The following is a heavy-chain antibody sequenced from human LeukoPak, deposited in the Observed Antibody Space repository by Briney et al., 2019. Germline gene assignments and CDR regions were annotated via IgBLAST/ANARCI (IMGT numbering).Heavy chain of an antibody. J-gene: IGHJ5*02. CDR1: GYSFTSYW. Sequence: GESLKISCKGSGYSFTSYWISWVRQMPGKGLERMGRIDPKVSYTNHTPSFQGNVTISADQSITTAYLKWSSLKASDTAMYYCARLGALRYVDWRYNRFDPWGQGTLVTVSS. CDR3: ARLGALRYVDWRYNRFDP. CDR2: IDPKVSYT. V-gene: IGHV5-10-1*01. D-gene: IGHD3-9*01.